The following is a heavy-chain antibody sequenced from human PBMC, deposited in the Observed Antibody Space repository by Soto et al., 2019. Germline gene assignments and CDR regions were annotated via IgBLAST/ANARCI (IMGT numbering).Heavy chain of an antibody. D-gene: IGHD1-26*01. CDR3: ARILVGAFDF. Sequence: ETLSLTCAVYGVSFSDYFWTWIRQSPGKGLEWIGDTNHRGSTSYNPSLKSRVTILLDTSKNQFSLSLSSVTAADTAVYYCARILVGAFDFWGQGALVTVSS. CDR2: TNHRGST. CDR1: GVSFSDYF. V-gene: IGHV4-34*01. J-gene: IGHJ4*02.